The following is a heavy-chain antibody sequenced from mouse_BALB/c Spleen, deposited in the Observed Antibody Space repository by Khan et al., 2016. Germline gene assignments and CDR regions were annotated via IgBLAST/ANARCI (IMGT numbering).Heavy chain of an antibody. Sequence: QVQLKESGPGLVAPSQSLSITCTVSGFSLTSYGVHWVRQPPGKGLEWLVVIWSDGSTTYNSALKSRLSISKDNSTSQVFLKMNSLQTDDTAMYYCARNAAYGYGDYYAMDYWGEGTSVTVSS. D-gene: IGHD2-2*01. V-gene: IGHV2-6*02. CDR1: GFSLTSYG. CDR2: IWSDGST. CDR3: ARNAAYGYGDYYAMDY. J-gene: IGHJ4*01.